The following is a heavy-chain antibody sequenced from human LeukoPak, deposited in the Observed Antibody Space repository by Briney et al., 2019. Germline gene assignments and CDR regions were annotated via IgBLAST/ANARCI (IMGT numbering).Heavy chain of an antibody. CDR3: AELGITMIGGV. J-gene: IGHJ6*04. CDR2: ISGSGSTI. CDR1: GFTFSSYG. Sequence: LTGGSLRLSCAASGFTFSSYGMSWVRQAPGKGLEWVSGISGSGSTIYYADSVKGRFTISRDNAKNSLYLQMNSLRAEDTAVYYCAELGITMIGGVWGKGTTVTISS. D-gene: IGHD3-10*02. V-gene: IGHV3-48*04.